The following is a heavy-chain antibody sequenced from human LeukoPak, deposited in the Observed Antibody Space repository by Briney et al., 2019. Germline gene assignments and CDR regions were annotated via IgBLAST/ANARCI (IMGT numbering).Heavy chain of an antibody. V-gene: IGHV4-34*01. D-gene: IGHD6-19*01. CDR3: ARHQWLGPFDS. J-gene: IGHJ4*02. Sequence: PSETLSLTCAVYGGSFSGYYWSWIRQPPGEGLEWIGSIYFSGSTYYSPSLKSRVTISVDPSTNQFSLKLSSVTAADTAVYFCARHQWLGPFDSWGQGTLVTVSS. CDR2: IYFSGST. CDR1: GGSFSGYY.